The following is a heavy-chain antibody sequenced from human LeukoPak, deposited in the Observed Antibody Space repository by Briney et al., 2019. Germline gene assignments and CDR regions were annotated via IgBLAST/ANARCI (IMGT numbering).Heavy chain of an antibody. V-gene: IGHV3-30*04. CDR2: ISYDGSNK. D-gene: IGHD3-22*01. J-gene: IGHJ4*02. CDR1: GFTFSSYA. CDR3: ARDLFAYYYDNSGYYIFDY. Sequence: GRSLRLSCAASGFTFSSYAMHWVRQAPGKGLEWVAVISYDGSNKYYADSVKGRFTISRDNSKNTLYLQMNSLRAEDTAVYYCARDLFAYYYDNSGYYIFDYWGQGTLVTVSS.